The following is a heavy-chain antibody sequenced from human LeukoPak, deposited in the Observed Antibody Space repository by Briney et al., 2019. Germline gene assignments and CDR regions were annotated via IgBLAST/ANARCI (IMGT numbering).Heavy chain of an antibody. V-gene: IGHV3-33*01. CDR3: ARVGGSGSYYYP. D-gene: IGHD3-10*01. CDR1: GFTFTNYG. Sequence: GGSLRLSCAASGFTFTNYGMHWVRQAPGKGLEWVAVVWFDGTNKYYADSVKGRFTISRDNSKNTVYLQMNSLRAEDTAVYYCARVGGSGSYYYPWGQGTLVTVSS. CDR2: VWFDGTNK. J-gene: IGHJ4*02.